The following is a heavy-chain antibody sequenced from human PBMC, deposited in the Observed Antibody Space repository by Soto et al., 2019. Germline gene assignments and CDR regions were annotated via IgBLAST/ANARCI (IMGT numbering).Heavy chain of an antibody. V-gene: IGHV4-39*01. J-gene: IGHJ4*02. CDR1: YGSISSNNYY. CDR3: ATQPHSKARLLWCGAIDY. D-gene: IGHD3-10*01. CDR2: IYYSGST. Sequence: QLQLQESGPGLVKPSETLSLTCTVSYGSISSNNYYWGWIRQPPGKGLEWIGSIYYSGSTYHNPSHTIRVTLSVDTSKNQFSLKLQSVTAADTAVNNCATQPHSKARLLWCGAIDYWGQGALVTVSS.